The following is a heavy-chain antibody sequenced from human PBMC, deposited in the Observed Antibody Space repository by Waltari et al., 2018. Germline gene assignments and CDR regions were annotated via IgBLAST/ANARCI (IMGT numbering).Heavy chain of an antibody. D-gene: IGHD2-21*02. CDR2: IYYSGST. CDR3: ARESVGVVTSYFDY. J-gene: IGHJ4*02. Sequence: QVQLQESGPGLVKPSQTLSLTCTVSGGSISRGGYYWSWIRQHPGKGLEWIGYIYYSGSTYYNPSLKSRVTISVDTSKNQFSLKLSSVTAADTAVYYCARESVGVVTSYFDYWGQGTLVTVSS. CDR1: GGSISRGGYY. V-gene: IGHV4-31*03.